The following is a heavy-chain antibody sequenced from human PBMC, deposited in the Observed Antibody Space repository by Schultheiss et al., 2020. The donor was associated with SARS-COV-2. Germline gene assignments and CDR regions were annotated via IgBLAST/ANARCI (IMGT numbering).Heavy chain of an antibody. J-gene: IGHJ4*02. CDR1: GFTFSSYA. Sequence: GGSLRLSCSAYGFTFSSYAMHWVRQAPGKGLEYVSAISSNGGSTYYADSVKGRFTISRDNSKNTLYLQMSSLRAEDTAVYYCVSALWQQLPIWGQGTLVTVSS. D-gene: IGHD6-13*01. CDR3: VSALWQQLPI. CDR2: ISSNGGST. V-gene: IGHV3-64D*06.